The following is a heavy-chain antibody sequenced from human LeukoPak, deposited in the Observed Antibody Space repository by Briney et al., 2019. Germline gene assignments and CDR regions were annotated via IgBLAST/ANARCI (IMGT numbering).Heavy chain of an antibody. CDR3: ARARTDCGSTSCYGHLDY. V-gene: IGHV3-30*04. D-gene: IGHD2-2*01. J-gene: IGHJ4*02. Sequence: GGSLRLSCAASGFTFSSYAMSWVRQAPGKGLEWVAFIVYDGSNKNYADSVKGRFTIARDNSKNTLYLQTNSLRAEDTAVYYCARARTDCGSTSCYGHLDYWGQGTLVTVSS. CDR2: IVYDGSNK. CDR1: GFTFSSYA.